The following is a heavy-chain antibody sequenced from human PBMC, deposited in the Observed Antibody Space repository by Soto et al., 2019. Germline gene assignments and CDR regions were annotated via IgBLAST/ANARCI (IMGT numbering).Heavy chain of an antibody. Sequence: SETLSLSCTVSGGSISSSSYYWGWIRPPPGKGLEWIGYIYYSGSTKYNPSLKSRVTISQDTSKDQFSLKLSSVTAADTAVYYCARQRYSISGDFDYWGQGTLVTVSS. V-gene: IGHV4-61*05. J-gene: IGHJ4*02. CDR3: ARQRYSISGDFDY. D-gene: IGHD6-6*01. CDR1: GGSISSSSYY. CDR2: IYYSGST.